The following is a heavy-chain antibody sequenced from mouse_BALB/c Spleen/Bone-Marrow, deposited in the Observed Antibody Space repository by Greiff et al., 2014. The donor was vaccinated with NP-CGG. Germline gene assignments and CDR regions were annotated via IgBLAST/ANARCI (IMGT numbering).Heavy chain of an antibody. V-gene: IGHV3-2*02. D-gene: IGHD4-1*01. Sequence: EVQLVESGPGLVKPSQSLSLTCTVTGYSITGDYAWNWIRQFPGNKLEWMGYISYSGSTSYNPSLKSRISITRDTSKNQFFLQLNSVTTEDTATYYCARRDWDAFAYWGQGTLVTVSA. CDR1: GYSITGDYA. CDR2: ISYSGST. CDR3: ARRDWDAFAY. J-gene: IGHJ3*01.